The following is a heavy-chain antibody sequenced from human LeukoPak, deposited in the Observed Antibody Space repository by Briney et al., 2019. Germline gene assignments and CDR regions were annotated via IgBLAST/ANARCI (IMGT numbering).Heavy chain of an antibody. D-gene: IGHD6-13*01. J-gene: IGHJ4*02. CDR2: ISGSGDST. CDR1: GFTFSTYA. V-gene: IGHV3-23*01. CDR3: AKGGTISWYY. Sequence: GGSLRLSCVASGFTFSTYAMSWVRQAPGKGLEWVSAISGSGDSTYYADSVKGRFTISRDNSKNTLYLQMNSLRAEDTAVYYCAKGGTISWYYRGQGTLVTVSS.